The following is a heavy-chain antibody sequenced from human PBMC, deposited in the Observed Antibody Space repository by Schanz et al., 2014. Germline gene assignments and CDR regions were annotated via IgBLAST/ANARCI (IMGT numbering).Heavy chain of an antibody. CDR2: ISGSGGST. V-gene: IGHV3-23*04. CDR3: ARDLPRTFLFDY. J-gene: IGHJ4*02. Sequence: EVQLVESGGGVVQPGGSLRLSCAASGFTFSSYAMSWVRQAPGKGLEWVSAISGSGGSTYYADSVKGRFTISRDNAKNTLYLQMNSLRAEDTAVYYCARDLPRTFLFDYWGQGTLVTVSS. CDR1: GFTFSSYA.